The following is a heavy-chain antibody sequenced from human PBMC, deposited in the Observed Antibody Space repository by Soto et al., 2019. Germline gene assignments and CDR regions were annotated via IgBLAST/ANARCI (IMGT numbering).Heavy chain of an antibody. CDR2: IYPGDSDT. V-gene: IGHV5-51*01. D-gene: IGHD6-6*01. Sequence: GESLKISCKGSGYSFTSYWIGWVRQMPGKGLEWMGIIYPGDSDTSYSPSFQGHVTISGDKSISTAYLQWSSLKASDTAKYYCARLGSGGAARLAYYNGMDVWGQGTTVTVSS. CDR3: ARLGSGGAARLAYYNGMDV. CDR1: GYSFTSYW. J-gene: IGHJ6*02.